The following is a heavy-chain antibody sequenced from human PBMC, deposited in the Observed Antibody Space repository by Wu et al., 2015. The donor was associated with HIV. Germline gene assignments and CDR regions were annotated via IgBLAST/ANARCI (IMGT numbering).Heavy chain of an antibody. V-gene: IGHV1-18*01. D-gene: IGHD3-22*01. CDR3: ARVFEDSSGYYSWFDP. CDR1: GYTFITHP. CDR2: ITTNNGYT. J-gene: IGHJ5*01. Sequence: QVQLVQSGGDVKKSGASVKVSCKASGYTFITHPITWVRQAPGQRPEWMGWITTNNGYTKYAQKFQDRLSLTTDTSATTVYMELRSLRSDDTAVYYCARVFEDSSGYYSWFDPSGRRNYWSLSPQ.